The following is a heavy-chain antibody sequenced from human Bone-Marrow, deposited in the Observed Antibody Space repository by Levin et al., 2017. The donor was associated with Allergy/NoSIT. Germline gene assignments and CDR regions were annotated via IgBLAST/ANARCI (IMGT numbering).Heavy chain of an antibody. V-gene: IGHV4-31*03. CDR1: GGSISNGGYY. Sequence: NPSETLSLTCTVSGGSISNGGYYWSWIRQHPGKGLEWIGYIYYSGSTYYNPSLKSRVTISVDTSKNQFSLKLSSVTAADTAVYYCARDVGDTDSTGYYYRYFDYWGQGTLVTVSS. J-gene: IGHJ4*02. CDR2: IYYSGST. D-gene: IGHD3-22*01. CDR3: ARDVGDTDSTGYYYRYFDY.